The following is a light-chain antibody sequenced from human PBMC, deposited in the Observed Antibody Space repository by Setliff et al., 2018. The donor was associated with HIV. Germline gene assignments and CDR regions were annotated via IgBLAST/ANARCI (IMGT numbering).Light chain of an antibody. J-gene: IGLJ1*01. CDR1: SSDVGGYNY. Sequence: QSALTQPASVSGSPGQSITMSCTGTSSDVGGYNYVSWYQQHPGKAPKLIIYEVSNRPSGVSNRFSGSKSGNTASLTISGLQAEDEADYYCSSYTPSSTLVFGTGTKVTVL. CDR2: EVS. V-gene: IGLV2-14*01. CDR3: SSYTPSSTLV.